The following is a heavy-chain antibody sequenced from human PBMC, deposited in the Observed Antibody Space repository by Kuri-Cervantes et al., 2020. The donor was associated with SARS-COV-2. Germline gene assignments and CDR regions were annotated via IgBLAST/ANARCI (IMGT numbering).Heavy chain of an antibody. CDR3: ARAFGYCSSTSCYEFDY. J-gene: IGHJ4*02. D-gene: IGHD2-2*03. CDR1: GFTFSSYD. Sequence: GESLKISCAASGFTFSSYDMHWVRQAPGKGLEWVAVISYDGSNKYYADSVKGRFTISRDNAKNSLYLQMNSLRDEDTAVYYCARAFGYCSSTSCYEFDYWGQGTLVTVSS. CDR2: ISYDGSNK. V-gene: IGHV3-30*07.